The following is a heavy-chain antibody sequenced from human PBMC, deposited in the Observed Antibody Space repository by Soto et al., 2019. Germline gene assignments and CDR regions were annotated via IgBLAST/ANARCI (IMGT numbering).Heavy chain of an antibody. D-gene: IGHD3-22*01. CDR2: ISSSSSTI. CDR1: GFTFSSYS. V-gene: IGHV3-48*02. Sequence: GGSLRLSCAASGFTFSSYSMNWVRQAPGRGLEWVSYISSSSSTIYYADSVKGRFTISRDNAKNSLYLQMNSLRDEDTAVYYCARELYYYDSRGNWFDPWGQGTRVTVSS. CDR3: ARELYYYDSRGNWFDP. J-gene: IGHJ5*02.